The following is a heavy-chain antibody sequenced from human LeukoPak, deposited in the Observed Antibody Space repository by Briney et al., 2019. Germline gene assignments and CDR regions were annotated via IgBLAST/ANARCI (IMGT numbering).Heavy chain of an antibody. D-gene: IGHD1-1*01. Sequence: GGSLRLSCAASGFTFSSYSMNWVRQAPGKGLEWVSSISSSSSYIYYADSVKGRFTISRDNAKNSLYLQMNSLRAEDTAVYYCARDMDDSTLNHYYYYSMDVWGQGTTVTVSS. CDR3: ARDMDDSTLNHYYYYSMDV. V-gene: IGHV3-21*01. J-gene: IGHJ6*02. CDR2: ISSSSSYI. CDR1: GFTFSSYS.